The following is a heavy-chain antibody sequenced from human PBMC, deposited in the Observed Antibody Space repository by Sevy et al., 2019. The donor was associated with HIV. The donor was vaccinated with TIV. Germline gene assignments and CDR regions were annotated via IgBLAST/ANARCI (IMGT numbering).Heavy chain of an antibody. Sequence: GGSLRLSCAASGFTFSSYWMSWVRQAPGKGLEWVANIKQDGSEKYNVDSVKGRFTISRDNAKNSLYLQMNSLRAEDTAVYYCARDRNWYSSGWSLDYWGQGTLVTVSS. CDR3: ARDRNWYSSGWSLDY. V-gene: IGHV3-7*01. D-gene: IGHD6-19*01. CDR2: IKQDGSEK. J-gene: IGHJ4*02. CDR1: GFTFSSYW.